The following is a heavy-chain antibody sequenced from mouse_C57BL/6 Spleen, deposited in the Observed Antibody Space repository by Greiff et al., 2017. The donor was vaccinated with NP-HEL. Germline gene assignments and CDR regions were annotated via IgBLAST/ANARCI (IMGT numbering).Heavy chain of an antibody. Sequence: EVQRVESGGGLVKPGGSLKLSCAASGFTFSDYGMHWVRQAPEKGLEWVAYISSGSSTIYYADTVKGRFTISRDNAKNTLFLQMTSLRSEDTAMYYCARSRGSNYWYFDVWGTGTTVTVSS. CDR3: ARSRGSNYWYFDV. CDR1: GFTFSDYG. J-gene: IGHJ1*03. V-gene: IGHV5-17*01. D-gene: IGHD1-1*01. CDR2: ISSGSSTI.